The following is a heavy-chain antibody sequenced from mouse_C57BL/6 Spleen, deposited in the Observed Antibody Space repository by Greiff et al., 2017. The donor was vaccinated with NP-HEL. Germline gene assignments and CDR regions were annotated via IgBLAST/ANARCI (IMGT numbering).Heavy chain of an antibody. Sequence: VQLQQPGAELVKPGASVKMSCKASGYTFTSYWITWVKQRPGQGLEWIGDIYPGSGSTNYNEKFKSKATLTVDTSSSTAYMQLSSLTSEDSAVYYCARPLYDGYYGFYLYWYFDVWGTGTTVTVSS. J-gene: IGHJ1*03. CDR3: ARPLYDGYYGFYLYWYFDV. CDR1: GYTFTSYW. D-gene: IGHD2-3*01. CDR2: IYPGSGST. V-gene: IGHV1-55*01.